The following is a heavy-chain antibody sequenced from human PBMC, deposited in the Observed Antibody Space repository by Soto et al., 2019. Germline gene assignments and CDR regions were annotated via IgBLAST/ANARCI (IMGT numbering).Heavy chain of an antibody. CDR2: IDPSDSYT. V-gene: IGHV5-10-1*01. CDR1: GYSFTSYW. J-gene: IGHJ5*02. Sequence: EVQLVQSGAEVKKPGESLRCSCHGSGYSFTSYWINWVRQMPGKGLEWMGRIDPSDSYTNYSPSFHDHVTISADKSISTADRQWSSLKASDTAMYYCARRHSSSSAFDPWGQGTLVTVSS. D-gene: IGHD6-13*01. CDR3: ARRHSSSSAFDP.